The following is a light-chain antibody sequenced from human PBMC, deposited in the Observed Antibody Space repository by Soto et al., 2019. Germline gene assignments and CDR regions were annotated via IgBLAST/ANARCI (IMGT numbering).Light chain of an antibody. CDR3: QQYDVFPYT. CDR1: QDIDNN. V-gene: IGKV1-33*01. Sequence: DIQMTQSPSSLSASVGDRVTITCQASQDIDNNLNWYQQRSGKAPKVLIYDASNLKGGVPSRFSGSGSGTDFTFTISSLQPEDIATYYCQQYDVFPYTFGQGTKLEI. CDR2: DAS. J-gene: IGKJ2*01.